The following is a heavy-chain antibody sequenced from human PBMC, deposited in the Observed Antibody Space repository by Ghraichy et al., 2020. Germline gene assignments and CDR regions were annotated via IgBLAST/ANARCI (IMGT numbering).Heavy chain of an antibody. V-gene: IGHV3-23*01. J-gene: IGHJ3*02. CDR1: GFTFSSFA. CDR3: VKGSNDFWNGDYSYAFAI. CDR2: VSGGGGTT. D-gene: IGHD3-3*01. Sequence: GGSLRLSCAASGFTFSSFAMSWVRQAPGKGLEWVSGVSGGGGTTYYADSVKGRFTVSRENSKNMLYMQMNSLRAEDRAMYYCVKGSNDFWNGDYSYAFAIWGQGTMITVSS.